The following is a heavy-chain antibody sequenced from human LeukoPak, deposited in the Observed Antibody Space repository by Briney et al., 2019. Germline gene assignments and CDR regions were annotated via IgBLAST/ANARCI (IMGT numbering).Heavy chain of an antibody. Sequence: GGSLRLSCAASGFIFTTCTMNWVRQAPGRGLEWVSSISSSSSHIYYADSVKGRFTISRDNAKNSLYLQMNSLRAEDTAVYYCARGRGYDSGTYNYAFSDYWGQGTLVTVSS. J-gene: IGHJ4*02. CDR3: ARGRGYDSGTYNYAFSDY. V-gene: IGHV3-21*01. D-gene: IGHD3-22*01. CDR2: ISSSSSHI. CDR1: GFIFTTCT.